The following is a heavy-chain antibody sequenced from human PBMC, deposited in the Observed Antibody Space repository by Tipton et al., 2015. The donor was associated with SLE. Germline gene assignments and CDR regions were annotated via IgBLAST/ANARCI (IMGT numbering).Heavy chain of an antibody. CDR3: ARIFSDYFYYMDV. CDR2: ISAYNGNK. CDR1: GYTFTSYD. Sequence: QLVQSGTEVKKPGASVKVSCKASGYTFTSYDISWVRQAAGQGLEWMGGISAYNGNKNYAQKIQGRVTMTTDTSTNTAYMELRNLRSDDTAMYYCARIFSDYFYYMDVWGKGTTVTVSS. J-gene: IGHJ6*03. D-gene: IGHD2/OR15-2a*01. V-gene: IGHV1-18*01.